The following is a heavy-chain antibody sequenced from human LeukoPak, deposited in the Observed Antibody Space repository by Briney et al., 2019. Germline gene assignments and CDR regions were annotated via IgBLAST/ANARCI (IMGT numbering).Heavy chain of an antibody. Sequence: SETLSLTCSVSGGSISSGDYYWSWIRQHPGKGLEWIGYIYYSGSTYYNPSLKSRVTISVDTSKNQFSLMLSSVTAADSAVYYCARELSGYGASDYWGQGTLVTVSS. V-gene: IGHV4-31*03. J-gene: IGHJ4*02. CDR3: ARELSGYGASDY. CDR1: GGSISSGDYY. D-gene: IGHD3-22*01. CDR2: IYYSGST.